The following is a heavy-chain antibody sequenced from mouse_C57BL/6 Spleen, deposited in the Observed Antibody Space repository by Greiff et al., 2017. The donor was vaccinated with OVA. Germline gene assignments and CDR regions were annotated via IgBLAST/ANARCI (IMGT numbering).Heavy chain of an antibody. V-gene: IGHV1-61*01. CDR3: ARRGNYYGDY. CDR2: IYPSDSET. Sequence: QVQLKQSGAELVRPGSSVKLSCKASGYTFTSYWMDWVKQRPGQGLEWIGNIYPSDSETHYNQKFKDKATLTVDKSSSTAYMQLSSLTSEDSAVYYCARRGNYYGDYWGQGTSVTVSS. D-gene: IGHD1-1*01. J-gene: IGHJ4*01. CDR1: GYTFTSYW.